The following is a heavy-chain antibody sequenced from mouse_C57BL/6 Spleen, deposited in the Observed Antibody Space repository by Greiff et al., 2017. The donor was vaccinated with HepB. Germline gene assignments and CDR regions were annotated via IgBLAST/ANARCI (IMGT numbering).Heavy chain of an antibody. V-gene: IGHV1-85*01. CDR1: GYTFTSYD. CDR3: ASPWGYFDY. J-gene: IGHJ2*01. Sequence: VKVVESGPELVKPGASVKLSCKASGYTFTSYDINWVKQRPGQGLEWIGWIYPRDGSTKYNEKFKGKATLTVDTSSSTAYMELHSLTSEDSAVYFCASPWGYFDYWGQGTTLTVSS. CDR2: IYPRDGST.